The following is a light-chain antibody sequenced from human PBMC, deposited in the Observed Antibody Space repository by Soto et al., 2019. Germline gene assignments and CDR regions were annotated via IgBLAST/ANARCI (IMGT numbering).Light chain of an antibody. CDR1: QSVNSN. CDR3: QQYIDWPPYT. CDR2: GAS. Sequence: EIVMTQSPATLSVSPGERATLSCRASQSVNSNLAWYQQKPGQAPRLLMYGASTRATGIAARFSGSGSGTEFTLTISSLQSEDFAVYYCQQYIDWPPYTFGKGTK. V-gene: IGKV3-15*01. J-gene: IGKJ2*01.